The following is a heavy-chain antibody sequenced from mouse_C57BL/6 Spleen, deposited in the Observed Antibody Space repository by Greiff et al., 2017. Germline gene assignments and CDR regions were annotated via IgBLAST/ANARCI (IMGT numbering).Heavy chain of an antibody. CDR1: CYTFISYW. CDR2: IHPNSGST. V-gene: IGHV1-64*01. J-gene: IGHJ2*01. CDR3: ARDWAFDY. Sequence: QVQLQQPGAELVKLGASVKLSCKASCYTFISYWLHWVMQRPGQGLEWIGMIHPNSGSTNYNEKFKSKATLAVDKSSSPAYMQLSSLTCEDSAVYYCARDWAFDYWGKGTTLTVSS. D-gene: IGHD4-1*01.